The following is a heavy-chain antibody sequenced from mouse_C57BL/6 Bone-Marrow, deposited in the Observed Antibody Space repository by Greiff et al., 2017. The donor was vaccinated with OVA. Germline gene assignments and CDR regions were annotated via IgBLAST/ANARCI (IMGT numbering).Heavy chain of an antibody. V-gene: IGHV1-82*01. CDR3: ARREEFDY. J-gene: IGHJ2*01. CDR2: IYPGDGDT. Sequence: VKLQQSGPELVKPGASVKISCKASGYAFSSSWMNWVKQRPGKGLEWIGRIYPGDGDTNYNGKFKGKATLTADKSSSTAYMQLSSLTSEDSAVYFCARREEFDYWGQGTTLTVSS. CDR1: GYAFSSSW.